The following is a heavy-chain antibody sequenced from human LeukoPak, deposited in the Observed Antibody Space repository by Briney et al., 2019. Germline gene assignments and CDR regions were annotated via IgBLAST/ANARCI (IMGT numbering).Heavy chain of an antibody. D-gene: IGHD2-2*01. Sequence: SETLSLTCTVSGGSISSSGYYWGWIRQPPGKRLEWIGNIYYSGSTYYNPSLKSRVTISVDTSKNHFSLKLNSVTAADTALYYCARLGYCSSASCGPLDYWGQGTLVTVSS. V-gene: IGHV4-39*02. CDR3: ARLGYCSSASCGPLDY. J-gene: IGHJ4*02. CDR2: IYYSGST. CDR1: GGSISSSGYY.